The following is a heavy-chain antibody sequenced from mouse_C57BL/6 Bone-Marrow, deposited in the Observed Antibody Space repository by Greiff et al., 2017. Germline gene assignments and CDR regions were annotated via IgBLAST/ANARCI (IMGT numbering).Heavy chain of an antibody. CDR2: IHPNSGST. D-gene: IGHD4-1*01. Sequence: QVQLKQPGAELVKPGASVKLSCKASGYTFTSYWMHWVKQRPGQGLEWIGMIHPNSGSTNDNEKFKSKATLTVDKSSGTAYMQLSSLTSEDSSDYYCARRCWAMDYWGQGTSVTVSS. CDR3: ARRCWAMDY. J-gene: IGHJ4*01. CDR1: GYTFTSYW. V-gene: IGHV1-64*01.